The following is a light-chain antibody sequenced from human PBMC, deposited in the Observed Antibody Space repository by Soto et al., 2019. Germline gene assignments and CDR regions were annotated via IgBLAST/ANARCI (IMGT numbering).Light chain of an antibody. CDR1: QSVSSSY. V-gene: IGKV3-20*01. Sequence: GKLAVSGEGRDIVARRASQSVSSSYLAWYQQKPGQAPRLLIYGASSRATGIPDRFSVSGSETAYALAIRSRQPDESALYYCQQYGSAPSTYGRGTRMEIK. J-gene: IGKJ5*01. CDR3: QQYGSAPST. CDR2: GAS.